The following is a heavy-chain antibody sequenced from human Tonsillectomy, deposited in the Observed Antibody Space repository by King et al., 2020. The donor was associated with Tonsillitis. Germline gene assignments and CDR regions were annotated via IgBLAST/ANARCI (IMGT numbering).Heavy chain of an antibody. D-gene: IGHD3-22*01. CDR1: GFTFSSYG. Sequence: QLVQSGGGVVQPGRSLRLSCAASGFTFSSYGMHWVRQAPGKGLEWVAVISYDGSNKYYADSVKGPFTISRDNSKNTLYLPMHSLRAEDTAVYYCAKGSDSSGYYPEYFVLWGRGPRVSFSS. J-gene: IGHJ2*01. CDR3: AKGSDSSGYYPEYFVL. V-gene: IGHV3-30*18. CDR2: ISYDGSNK.